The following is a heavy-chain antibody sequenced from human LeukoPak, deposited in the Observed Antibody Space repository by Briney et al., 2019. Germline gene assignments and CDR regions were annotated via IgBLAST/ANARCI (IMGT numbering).Heavy chain of an antibody. J-gene: IGHJ4*02. CDR2: ISGSGGST. CDR1: GFTFRSYA. D-gene: IGHD3-22*01. CDR3: AKPPSGVYYYDSSGYYPFDY. V-gene: IGHV3-23*01. Sequence: GGSLRLSCAASGFTFRSYAMGGVRQAPGKGLEWVSAISGSGGSTYYADSVKGRFTISRDNSKNTLYLQMNSLRAEDTAVYYCAKPPSGVYYYDSSGYYPFDYWGQGTLVTVSS.